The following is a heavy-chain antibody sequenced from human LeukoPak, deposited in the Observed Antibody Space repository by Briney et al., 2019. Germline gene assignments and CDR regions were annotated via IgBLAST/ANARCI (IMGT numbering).Heavy chain of an antibody. D-gene: IGHD3-10*01. CDR3: TRTGGDY. J-gene: IGHJ4*02. Sequence: GGSLRLSCAASGFTFSSYNMNWVRQAPGKGLEWVSSMTSSSNYIYYADSVKGRFTISRDNAKNSLYLQMNSLRADDTAVYYCTRTGGDYWGQGTLVTVSS. V-gene: IGHV3-21*01. CDR2: MTSSSNYI. CDR1: GFTFSSYN.